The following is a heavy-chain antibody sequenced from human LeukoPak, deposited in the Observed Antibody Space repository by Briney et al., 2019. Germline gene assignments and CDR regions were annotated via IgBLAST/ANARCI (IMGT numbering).Heavy chain of an antibody. J-gene: IGHJ4*02. V-gene: IGHV3-48*01. CDR1: GFTFRKHG. Sequence: GGSLRLFCAASGFTFRKHGMNWVRQAPGKGLEWVSYISSSDSTIYYADSVRGRFTISRDNSKNTLYLQMNSLRAEDTAVYYCAKDWSPASGRGGYFDYWGKGTLVTVSS. CDR3: AKDWSPASGRGGYFDY. D-gene: IGHD6-13*01. CDR2: ISSSDSTI.